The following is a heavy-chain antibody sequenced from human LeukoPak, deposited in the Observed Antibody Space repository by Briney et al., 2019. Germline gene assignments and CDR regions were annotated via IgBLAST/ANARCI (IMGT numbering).Heavy chain of an antibody. D-gene: IGHD5-18*01. CDR1: GYTLTAYY. CDR3: VKDGYSYGHGPSHFDY. CDR2: INPNSGDI. Sequence: GASVKVSCKASGYTLTAYYIHWVRQAPGQGLEWMGRINPNSGDINYEQKFQSRVTMTRDTSISTVYMELNRLKSDDTAVYSCVKDGYSYGHGPSHFDYWGQGTLVTVSS. V-gene: IGHV1-2*06. J-gene: IGHJ4*02.